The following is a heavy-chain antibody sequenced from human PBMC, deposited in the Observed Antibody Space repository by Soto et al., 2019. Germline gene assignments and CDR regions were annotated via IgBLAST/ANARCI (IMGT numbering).Heavy chain of an antibody. CDR1: GFSLSTSGVA. V-gene: IGHV2-5*02. Sequence: QITLKESGPTLVKPTQTLTLTCTFSGFSLSTSGVAVGWIRQPPGKALEWLALIYWDDDKHYSPSLKSRVTVTKDTSKNHVVLTMTNMDPVDTATYFCAHRLGANTFDYWGQGTLVTVSS. CDR3: AHRLGANTFDY. CDR2: IYWDDDK. D-gene: IGHD2-15*01. J-gene: IGHJ4*02.